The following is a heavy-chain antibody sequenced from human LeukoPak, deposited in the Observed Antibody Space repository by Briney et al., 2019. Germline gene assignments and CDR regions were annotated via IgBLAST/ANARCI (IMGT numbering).Heavy chain of an antibody. CDR3: AKVAHDYIEIAYFDY. CDR1: GFIFNNYA. V-gene: IGHV3-23*01. CDR2: IIGSSGTT. Sequence: GGSLRLSCVASGFIFNNYAMNWVRQARGKGLEGGSLIIGSSGTTFYADSVKGRFTISRAKSKSTLYLEMNSLRAEDTAVYYCAKVAHDYIEIAYFDYWGQGSLVTVSS. D-gene: IGHD5-12*01. J-gene: IGHJ4*02.